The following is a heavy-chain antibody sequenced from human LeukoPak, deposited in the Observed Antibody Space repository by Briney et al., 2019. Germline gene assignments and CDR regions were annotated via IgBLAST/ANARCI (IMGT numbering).Heavy chain of an antibody. CDR1: GFSVTSKY. CDR2: IYTGGTT. J-gene: IGHJ4*02. CDR3: ARDSSSYSFDV. D-gene: IGHD2-15*01. V-gene: IGHV3-66*01. Sequence: PGGSLTPACTVSGFSVTSKYRNWVRQAPGKGLEWVSIIYTGGTTHYADSLKDRFTISGDDSINTLYLQMNSLRAEYTAVYYCARDSSSYSFDVWGQGTLVTVSS.